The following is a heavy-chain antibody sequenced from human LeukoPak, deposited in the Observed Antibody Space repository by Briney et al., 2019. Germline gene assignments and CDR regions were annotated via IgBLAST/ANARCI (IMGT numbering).Heavy chain of an antibody. CDR2: MRYDGSNT. J-gene: IGHJ4*02. CDR3: AKDGIASTGPYHFDY. Sequence: GGSLRLSCAASGFTFSSYGMHWVRQAPGKGLEWVAFMRYDGSNTYYVDSVKGRFTISSDNSKNTLYLQMNSLRAEDTAVYYCAKDGIASTGPYHFDYWGQGTLVTVSS. D-gene: IGHD6-13*01. CDR1: GFTFSSYG. V-gene: IGHV3-30*02.